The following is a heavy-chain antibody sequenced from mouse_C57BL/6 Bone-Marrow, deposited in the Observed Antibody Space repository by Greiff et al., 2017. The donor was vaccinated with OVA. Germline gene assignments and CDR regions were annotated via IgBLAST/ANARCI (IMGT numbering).Heavy chain of an antibody. CDR1: GYSITSGYF. J-gene: IGHJ3*01. CDR3: ARDDGSSSAWFAY. CDR2: ISYDGSN. V-gene: IGHV3-6*01. Sequence: ESGPGLVKPSQSLSLTCSVTGYSITSGYFWNWIRQFPGNNLEWMGYISYDGSNNYNPSLKNRISITRDTSKNPFFLKLNSVTTEDTATYYGARDDGSSSAWFAYWGQGTLVTVSA. D-gene: IGHD1-1*01.